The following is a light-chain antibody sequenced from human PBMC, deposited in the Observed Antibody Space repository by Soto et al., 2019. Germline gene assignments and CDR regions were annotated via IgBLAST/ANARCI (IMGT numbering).Light chain of an antibody. CDR2: DAF. V-gene: IGKV3-11*01. CDR3: QHRSNWSLT. CDR1: QSVSSF. J-gene: IGKJ3*01. Sequence: EIVLTQSPATLSLSPGERATLSCRASQSVSSFLAWYQQKPGQAPRLLIYDAFNRATGIPARFSGSGSGTDYILTISSLEHEDCSVFYCQHRSNWSLTFGPGTKVD.